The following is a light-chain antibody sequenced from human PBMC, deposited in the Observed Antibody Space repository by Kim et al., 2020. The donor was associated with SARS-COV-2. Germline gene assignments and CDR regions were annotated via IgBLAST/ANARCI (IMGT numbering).Light chain of an antibody. CDR1: QSIGSS. V-gene: IGKV6-21*01. CDR2: YAS. Sequence: CQSVTPKEKVTITCRARQSIGSSLHWYQQKPDQSPKVLIKYASQAFSGVPSRFSGSGSGTDFTLTINGLEAEDAATYYCHQSSTLPYSFGQGTKLEI. CDR3: HQSSTLPYS. J-gene: IGKJ2*03.